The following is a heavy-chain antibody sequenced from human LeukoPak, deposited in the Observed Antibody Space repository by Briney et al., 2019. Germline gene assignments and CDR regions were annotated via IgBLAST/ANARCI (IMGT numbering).Heavy chain of an antibody. CDR1: GGSISGGY. V-gene: IGHV4-4*09. CDR3: AKSYFDYSTYYSYYFNL. Sequence: SETLSLTCAVSGGSISGGYWSWIRQPPGGGLEGFATPYTSGSTNYNPSLKSRVTISVDTSKSQFALKLSSVTAADTAVYYCAKSYFDYSTYYSYYFNLWGQGALVTVSS. CDR2: PYTSGST. D-gene: IGHD4-11*01. J-gene: IGHJ4*02.